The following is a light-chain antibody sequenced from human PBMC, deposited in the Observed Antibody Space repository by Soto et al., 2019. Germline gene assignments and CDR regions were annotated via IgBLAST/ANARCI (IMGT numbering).Light chain of an antibody. J-gene: IGKJ4*01. V-gene: IGKV1-27*01. Sequence: ILMTQSPSSLSAFVGDRVTITCRASQDIANFLAWYQQKPGKVPKLLIYAASTLQSGVPSRFIGSGSGTDFTLTISGLQPEDVATYYCQKCKVAPFTLGGGTKVDIK. CDR3: QKCKVAPFT. CDR2: AAS. CDR1: QDIANF.